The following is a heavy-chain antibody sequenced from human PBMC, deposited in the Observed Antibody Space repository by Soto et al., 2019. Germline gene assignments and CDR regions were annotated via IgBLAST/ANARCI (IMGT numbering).Heavy chain of an antibody. V-gene: IGHV1-69*06. Sequence: SVKVSCKASGGTFSSYAISWVRQAPGQGLEWMGGIIPIFGTASYAQKFQGRVTITADKSTSTAYMELSSLRSEDTAVYYCASTVVVAFSPYYFDYWGQGTLVTVSS. CDR2: IIPIFGTA. D-gene: IGHD2-15*01. CDR1: GGTFSSYA. J-gene: IGHJ4*02. CDR3: ASTVVVAFSPYYFDY.